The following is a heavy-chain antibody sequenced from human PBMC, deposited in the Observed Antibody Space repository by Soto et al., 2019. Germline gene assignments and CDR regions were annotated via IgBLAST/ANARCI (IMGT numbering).Heavy chain of an antibody. V-gene: IGHV1-24*01. D-gene: IGHD3-3*01. CDR1: GYTLTELS. Sequence: GASVKVSCKVSGYTLTELSMHWVRQAPGKGLEWMGGFDPEDGETIYAQKFQGRVTMTEDTSTDTAYMELSSLRSEDTAVYYCATPKFWSGSPWFDPWGQGTLVTVSS. J-gene: IGHJ5*02. CDR2: FDPEDGET. CDR3: ATPKFWSGSPWFDP.